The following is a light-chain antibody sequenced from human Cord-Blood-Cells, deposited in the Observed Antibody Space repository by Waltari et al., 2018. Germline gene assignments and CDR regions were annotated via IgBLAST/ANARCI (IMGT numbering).Light chain of an antibody. CDR3: QQYNNWPLYT. CDR2: GAS. CDR1: QSVSSN. Sequence: EIVMTQSPATLSVSPGERAPRPCRASQSVSSNLAWYQQKPGQAPRLLIYGASTRATGIPARFSGSGSGTEFTLTISSLQSEDFAVYYCQQYNNWPLYTFGQGTKLEIK. V-gene: IGKV3-15*01. J-gene: IGKJ2*01.